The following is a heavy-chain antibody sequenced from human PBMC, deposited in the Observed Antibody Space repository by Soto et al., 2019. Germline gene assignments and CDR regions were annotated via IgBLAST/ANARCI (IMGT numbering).Heavy chain of an antibody. Sequence: KTSETLSLTCTVSGGSVSSGSYYWSWIRQPPGKGLEWIGYIYYSGSTNYNPSLKSRVTISVDTSKNQFSLKLSSVTAADTAVYYCAREPGWAYYYDSSGSGVFDYWGQGTLVTVSS. CDR3: AREPGWAYYYDSSGSGVFDY. CDR1: GGSVSSGSYY. D-gene: IGHD3-22*01. J-gene: IGHJ4*02. V-gene: IGHV4-61*01. CDR2: IYYSGST.